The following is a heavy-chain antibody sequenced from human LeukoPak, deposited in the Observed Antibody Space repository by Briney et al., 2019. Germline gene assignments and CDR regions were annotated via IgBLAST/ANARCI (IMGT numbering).Heavy chain of an antibody. J-gene: IGHJ4*02. D-gene: IGHD3-3*02. CDR1: GGSISSSSYY. CDR3: ARDISSTWFYY. CDR2: ISSGGST. V-gene: IGHV4-39*07. Sequence: SETLSLTCTVSGGSISSSSYYWGWIRQPPGKGLEWIGTISSGGSTDYNPSLKSRVTMSLDTSKTQFSLKVISVTAADTATYYCARDISSTWFYYWGQGTLVTVSS.